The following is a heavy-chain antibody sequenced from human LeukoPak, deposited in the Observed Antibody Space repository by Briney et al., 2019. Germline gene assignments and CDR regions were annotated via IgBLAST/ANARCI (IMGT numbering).Heavy chain of an antibody. CDR3: AKCILTGYYKGYMDV. CDR1: GFTFSSHG. V-gene: IGHV3-23*01. CDR2: ISGSGGST. D-gene: IGHD3-9*01. J-gene: IGHJ6*03. Sequence: GGSLRLSCAASGFTFSSHGMRWGRQAPGTGLEAVSAISGSGGSTYYADSVKGRFTISRDNSKNTLYLQMNSLRAEDTAVYYCAKCILTGYYKGYMDVWGKGTTVTVSS.